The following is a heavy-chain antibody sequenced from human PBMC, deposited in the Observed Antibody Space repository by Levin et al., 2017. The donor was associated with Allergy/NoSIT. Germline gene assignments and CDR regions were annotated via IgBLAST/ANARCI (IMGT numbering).Heavy chain of an antibody. Sequence: PGGSLRLSCAGSGFMFMSWVRQAPGKGLEWVSAISGSGDNTYYADSVKGRFTISRDNSKNTLYLQMNSLRAEDTAVYYCAKDRPGNGWSYWGQGTLVTVSS. CDR3: AKDRPGNGWSY. J-gene: IGHJ4*02. CDR1: GFMF. D-gene: IGHD6-19*01. V-gene: IGHV3-23*01. CDR2: ISGSGDNT.